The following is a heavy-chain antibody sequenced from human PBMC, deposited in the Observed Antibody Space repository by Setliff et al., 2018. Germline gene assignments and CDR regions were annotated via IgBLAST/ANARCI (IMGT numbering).Heavy chain of an antibody. D-gene: IGHD2-2*02. CDR1: GFPLGDYG. CDR3: GTRDCRTTGCYNGYIES. CDR2: INEDGSEK. J-gene: IGHJ4*02. V-gene: IGHV3-7*01. Sequence: GASVKVSCVGSGFPLGDYGMSWVRQAPGKGLEWVANINEDGSEKYYIDSVRGRFTISRDNSKNTLYLQMNSLRAEDTAVYFCGTRDCRTTGCYNGYIESWGQGTLVTVSS.